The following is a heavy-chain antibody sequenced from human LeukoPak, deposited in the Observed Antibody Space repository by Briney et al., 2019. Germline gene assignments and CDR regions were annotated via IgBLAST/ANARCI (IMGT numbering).Heavy chain of an antibody. Sequence: PGGSVRLSCAASGFTFSSYWMSWVRQAPGKGLEWVANIKQDGSEKYYVDSVKGRFTISRDNAKNSLYLQINSLRAEDTAVYYCARDGYSGSPGAFDIWGQGTMVTVST. D-gene: IGHD1-26*01. V-gene: IGHV3-7*04. CDR2: IKQDGSEK. J-gene: IGHJ3*02. CDR1: GFTFSSYW. CDR3: ARDGYSGSPGAFDI.